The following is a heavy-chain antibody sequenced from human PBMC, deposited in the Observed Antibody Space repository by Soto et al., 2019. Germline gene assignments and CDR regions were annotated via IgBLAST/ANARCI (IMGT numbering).Heavy chain of an antibody. CDR3: ARGPPVGYCSSTSCLYNWFDP. Sequence: QVQLVQSGAEVKKPGSSVKVSCKASGGTFSSYAISWVRQAPGQGLEWMGGIIPIFGTANYAQKFQGRVTITADESTSTAYRELSSLRSEDTAVYYCARGPPVGYCSSTSCLYNWFDPWGQGTLVTVSS. D-gene: IGHD2-2*01. CDR1: GGTFSSYA. V-gene: IGHV1-69*01. J-gene: IGHJ5*02. CDR2: IIPIFGTA.